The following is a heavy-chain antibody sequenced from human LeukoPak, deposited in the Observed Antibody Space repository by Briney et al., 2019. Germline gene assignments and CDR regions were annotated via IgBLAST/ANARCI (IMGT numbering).Heavy chain of an antibody. CDR1: GYTFTGYY. D-gene: IGHD4-17*01. CDR3: ARLEITTVTTSDY. Sequence: ASVKVSCKASGYTFTGYYMHWVRQAPGQGLEWMGRINPNSGGTNSAQKFQGRVTMTRDTSISTAYMELSSLRSEDTAVYYCARLEITTVTTSDYWGQGTLVTVSS. CDR2: INPNSGGT. V-gene: IGHV1-2*06. J-gene: IGHJ4*02.